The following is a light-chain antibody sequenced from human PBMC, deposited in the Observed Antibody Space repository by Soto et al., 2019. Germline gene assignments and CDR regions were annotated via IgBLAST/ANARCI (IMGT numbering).Light chain of an antibody. V-gene: IGKV3-15*01. CDR3: QHYNNWPWT. Sequence: EILMPQSPVMLSVSRWERATLGCRTSQSVRSNLACYQQKAGQAPRLLIYGASTRATAIPARFSGSGSGTEFTLTISSLQSEDFAVYFCQHYNNWPWTFGQGTKVDIK. J-gene: IGKJ1*01. CDR1: QSVRSN. CDR2: GAS.